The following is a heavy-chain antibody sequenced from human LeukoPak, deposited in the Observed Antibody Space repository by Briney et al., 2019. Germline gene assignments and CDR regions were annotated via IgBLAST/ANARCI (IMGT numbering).Heavy chain of an antibody. CDR3: AKDHALKISMILVVDAFDL. CDR1: GFTFSSYA. CDR2: ISGSGGST. J-gene: IGHJ3*01. D-gene: IGHD3-22*01. V-gene: IGHV3-23*01. Sequence: PGGSLRLSCAASGFTFSSYAMSWVRQAPGKGLEWVSAISGSGGSTYYADSVKGRFTISRDNSKNTLYLQMNSLRAEDTAVYYCAKDHALKISMILVVDAFDLWGQGTMVTVSS.